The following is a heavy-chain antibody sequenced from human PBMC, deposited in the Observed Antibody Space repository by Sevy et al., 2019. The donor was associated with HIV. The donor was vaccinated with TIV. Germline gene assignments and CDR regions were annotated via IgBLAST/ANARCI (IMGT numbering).Heavy chain of an antibody. CDR2: ISSDGSYR. V-gene: IGHV3-30*18. J-gene: IGHJ6*02. D-gene: IGHD3-16*01. CDR3: AQNRPPGGSLFSRHGMDV. Sequence: GESLKISCAASGFTFGTYDMHWVRQAPGKGLEWVAIISSDGSYRYYADSVRGRFSMSRDNSKNTMYLQISGLLIEDTAVYYCAQNRPPGGSLFSRHGMDVWGRGTTVTVSS. CDR1: GFTFGTYD.